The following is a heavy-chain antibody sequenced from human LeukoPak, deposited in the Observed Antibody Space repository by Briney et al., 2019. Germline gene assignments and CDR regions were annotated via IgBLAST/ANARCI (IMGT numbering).Heavy chain of an antibody. CDR2: INAGNGNT. Sequence: ASVKVSCKASGYTFTSYAMHWVRQAPGQRLEWMGWINAGNGNTKYSQKFQGRVTITRDTSASTAYMELSSLRSDDTAVYYCARDGTAAAFDPWGQGTLVTVSS. D-gene: IGHD6-13*01. V-gene: IGHV1-3*01. CDR3: ARDGTAAAFDP. J-gene: IGHJ5*02. CDR1: GYTFTSYA.